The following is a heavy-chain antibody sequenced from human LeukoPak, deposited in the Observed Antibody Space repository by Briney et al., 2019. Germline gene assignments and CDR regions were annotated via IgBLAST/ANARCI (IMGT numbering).Heavy chain of an antibody. CDR2: ISYDGSNK. Sequence: GGSLRLSCAASGFTFSTSAMHWVRQAPGKGLEWVALISYDGSNKYYADSVKGRFTISRDNSKNTLYLQTDSLRAEDTAVYYCAKDGYCSDGSCYANFFDYWGQGTLVTVSS. CDR3: AKDGYCSDGSCYANFFDY. CDR1: GFTFSTSA. J-gene: IGHJ4*02. D-gene: IGHD2-15*01. V-gene: IGHV3-30*18.